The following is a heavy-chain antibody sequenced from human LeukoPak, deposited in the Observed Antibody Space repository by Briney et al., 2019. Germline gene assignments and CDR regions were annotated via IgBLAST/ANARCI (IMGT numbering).Heavy chain of an antibody. CDR1: GYSFISYW. D-gene: IGHD2-2*01. V-gene: IGHV5-10-1*01. J-gene: IGHJ6*02. CDR2: VDPSDSYT. Sequence: GESLKVSCKGSGYSFISYWINWVRQMPGKGLEWMGRVDPSDSYTNYSPSFQGHVTISADKSISTAYLQWSSLKASDTAMYYCARIDCSSASCLYYYGMDVWGQGTTVTVSS. CDR3: ARIDCSSASCLYYYGMDV.